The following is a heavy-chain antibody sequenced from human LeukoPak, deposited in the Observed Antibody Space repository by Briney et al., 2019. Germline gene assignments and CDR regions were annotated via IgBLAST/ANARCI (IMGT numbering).Heavy chain of an antibody. V-gene: IGHV4-59*01. CDR3: ARERGGSGSYDAFDI. J-gene: IGHJ3*02. CDR1: GGSISSYY. Sequence: PSETLSLTCTVSGGSISSYYWSWIRQPAGKGLEWIGYIYYSGSTNYNPSLKSRVTISVDTSKNQFSLKLSSVTAADTAVYYCARERGGSGSYDAFDIWGQGTMVTVSS. D-gene: IGHD3-10*01. CDR2: IYYSGST.